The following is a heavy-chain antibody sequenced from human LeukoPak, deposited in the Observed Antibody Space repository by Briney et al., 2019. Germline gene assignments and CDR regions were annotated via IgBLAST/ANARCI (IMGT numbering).Heavy chain of an antibody. Sequence: GASVKVSCKASGYTFTSYGISWVRQAPGQGLEWMGWISAYNGNTNYAQKLQGRVTMTTDTSTSTAYMELRSLRSDDTAVYYCARDRSSYCSGGSCYFRTYYYYYYMDVWGKGTTVTVSS. V-gene: IGHV1-18*01. CDR3: ARDRSSYCSGGSCYFRTYYYYYYMDV. CDR1: GYTFTSYG. J-gene: IGHJ6*03. D-gene: IGHD2-15*01. CDR2: ISAYNGNT.